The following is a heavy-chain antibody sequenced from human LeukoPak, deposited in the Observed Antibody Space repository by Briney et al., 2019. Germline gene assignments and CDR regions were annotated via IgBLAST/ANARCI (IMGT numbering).Heavy chain of an antibody. D-gene: IGHD4-17*01. V-gene: IGHV3-21*01. CDR3: ARDSATVTSTSSWFDP. CDR1: GFTFSSYS. CDR2: ISTSSSYI. Sequence: GGSLRLSCAASGFTFSSYSMNWVRQAPGKGLEWVSSISTSSSYIYYADSVKGRFTSSRDNAKNSLYLQMNSLRAEDTAVYYCARDSATVTSTSSWFDPWGQGTLVTVSS. J-gene: IGHJ5*02.